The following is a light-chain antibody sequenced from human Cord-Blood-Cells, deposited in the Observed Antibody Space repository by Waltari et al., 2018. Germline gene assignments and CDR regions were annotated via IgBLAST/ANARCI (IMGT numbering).Light chain of an antibody. V-gene: IGKV1-5*01. CDR1: QSISSW. Sequence: DIQTTLSPSTLSVSVVERVTLTCRARQSISSWLAWYQQKPGKAPKLLIYDDSSLESGVPSRYSGSGSGTEFTLTISSLQPDDFATYYCQQYNSYLFTFGPGTKVDSK. CDR3: QQYNSYLFT. CDR2: DDS. J-gene: IGKJ3*01.